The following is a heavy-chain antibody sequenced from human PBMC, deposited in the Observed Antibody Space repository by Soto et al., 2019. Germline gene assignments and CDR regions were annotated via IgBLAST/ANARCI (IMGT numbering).Heavy chain of an antibody. CDR1: GFTFSSSA. CDR3: ARVGRDYGTADYYYYMDV. D-gene: IGHD3-16*01. CDR2: INSGGDST. Sequence: PGGSLRLSCAASGFTFSSSAMNWVRQAPGRGLEWVSGINSGGDSTSYADSVKGRFTISRDNAKNTLYLQMNSLRAEDTAVYYCARVGRDYGTADYYYYMDVWGKGTTVTVSS. V-gene: IGHV3-74*01. J-gene: IGHJ6*03.